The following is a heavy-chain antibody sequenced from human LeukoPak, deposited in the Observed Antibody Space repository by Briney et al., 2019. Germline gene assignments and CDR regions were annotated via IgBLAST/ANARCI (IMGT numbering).Heavy chain of an antibody. D-gene: IGHD3-3*01. J-gene: IGHJ4*02. CDR2: IIPILGIA. CDR1: GGTFSSYA. CDR3: ARDGPIFGVVTQDY. V-gene: IGHV1-69*04. Sequence: SVKVSCKASGGTFSSYAISWVRQAPGQGLEWMGRIIPILGIANYAQKFQGRVTITADKSTSTAYMELSSLRSEDTAVYYCARDGPIFGVVTQDYWGQGTLVTVSS.